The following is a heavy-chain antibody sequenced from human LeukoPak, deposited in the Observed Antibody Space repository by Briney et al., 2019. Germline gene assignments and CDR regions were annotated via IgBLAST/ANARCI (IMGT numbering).Heavy chain of an antibody. J-gene: IGHJ3*02. V-gene: IGHV1-18*01. D-gene: IGHD2-2*01. CDR1: GYTFTSYG. CDR2: ISAYNGNT. CDR3: ARGGTDIVVVPAASDAFDI. Sequence: ASVKVSCKASGYTFTSYGISWVRQAPGQGLEWMGWISAYNGNTNYAQKLQGRVTMTTGTSTSTAYMELRSLRSDDTAVYYCARGGTDIVVVPAASDAFDIWGQGTMVTVSS.